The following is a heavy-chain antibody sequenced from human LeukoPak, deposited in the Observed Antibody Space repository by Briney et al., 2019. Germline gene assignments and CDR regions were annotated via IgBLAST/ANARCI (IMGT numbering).Heavy chain of an antibody. CDR1: GFTFSSYS. J-gene: IGHJ3*02. Sequence: PGGSLRLSCAASGFTFSSYSMNWVRQAPGKGLEWVSSISSSSSYIYYADSVKGRFTISRDNAKNSLYLQMNSLRAEDTAVYYCARGDLDYLGAFDIWGQGTMVTVSS. CDR2: ISSSSSYI. D-gene: IGHD4-17*01. CDR3: ARGDLDYLGAFDI. V-gene: IGHV3-21*01.